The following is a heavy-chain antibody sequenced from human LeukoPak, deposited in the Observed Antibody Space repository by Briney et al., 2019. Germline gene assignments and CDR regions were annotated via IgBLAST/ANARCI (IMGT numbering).Heavy chain of an antibody. D-gene: IGHD3-22*01. CDR3: ARLYDGSAYHADHFDY. V-gene: IGHV3-21*01. J-gene: IGHJ4*02. Sequence: PGGSLRLSCAASGFTFSSSWMTWVRQAPEKGLEWVSSISSSSSYIYYADSVKGRFTISRDNAKNSLYLQMNSLRAEDTAVYYCARLYDGSAYHADHFDYWGQGTLVIVSS. CDR1: GFTFSSSW. CDR2: ISSSSSYI.